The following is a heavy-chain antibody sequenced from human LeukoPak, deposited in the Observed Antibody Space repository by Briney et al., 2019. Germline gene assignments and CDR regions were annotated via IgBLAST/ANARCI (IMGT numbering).Heavy chain of an antibody. CDR3: ARDRQQMAREGYFDL. CDR2: ISSTTRTI. J-gene: IGHJ2*01. V-gene: IGHV3-48*02. D-gene: IGHD6-13*01. Sequence: GGSLRLSCAASGFTFSTHNMNWVRQAPGKGLEWVSYISSTTRTIYYADSVKGRFTISRDNAKNSLYLQMNSLRDEDTAVYYCARDRQQMAREGYFDLWGRGTLVTVSS. CDR1: GFTFSTHN.